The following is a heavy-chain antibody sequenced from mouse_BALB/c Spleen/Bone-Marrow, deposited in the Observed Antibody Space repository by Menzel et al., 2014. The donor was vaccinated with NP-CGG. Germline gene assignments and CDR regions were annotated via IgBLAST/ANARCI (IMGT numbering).Heavy chain of an antibody. V-gene: IGHV3-1*02. Sequence: EVQLVASAPDLVKPSPSLSLTCTVTGYSITSGYGWHWIRQFPGNKPEWMAFIHYSGNTDYNPSLKSRISITQDTSKNQFLLQLSSVTTEDTATYCCARVARTTARFAYWGQGTLVTGSA. D-gene: IGHD1-2*01. J-gene: IGHJ3*01. CDR1: GYSITSGYG. CDR2: IHYSGNT. CDR3: ARVARTTARFAY.